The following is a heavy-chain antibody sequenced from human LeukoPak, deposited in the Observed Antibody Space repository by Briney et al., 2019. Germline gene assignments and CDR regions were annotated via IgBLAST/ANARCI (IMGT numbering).Heavy chain of an antibody. CDR2: IYYSGST. CDR1: GGSISSYY. J-gene: IGHJ5*02. V-gene: IGHV4-59*08. CDR3: ARGDDKNYYDSSGYYYLSKGVWFDP. D-gene: IGHD3-22*01. Sequence: PSETLSLTCTVSGGSISSYYWSWIRQPPGKGLEWIGYIYYSGSTNYNPSLKSRVTISVDTSKNQFSLKLSSVTAADTAVYYCARGDDKNYYDSSGYYYLSKGVWFDPWGQGTLVTVSS.